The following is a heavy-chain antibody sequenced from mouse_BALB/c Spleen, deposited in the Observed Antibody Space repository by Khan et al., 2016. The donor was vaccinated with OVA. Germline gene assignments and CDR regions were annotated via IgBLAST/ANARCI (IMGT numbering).Heavy chain of an antibody. V-gene: IGHV1-20*02. CDR1: GYSFTGYF. D-gene: IGHD1-1*01. J-gene: IGHJ2*01. Sequence: EVQLQESGPELVKPEASVKISCKASGYSFTGYFMNWVMQSHGKRLEWIGRINPHIGETFYNQKFKDKATLTVDESSSTAHMELRSLASEDSAVYYCARKNGSDFDYWGQGTTLTVSS. CDR3: ARKNGSDFDY. CDR2: INPHIGET.